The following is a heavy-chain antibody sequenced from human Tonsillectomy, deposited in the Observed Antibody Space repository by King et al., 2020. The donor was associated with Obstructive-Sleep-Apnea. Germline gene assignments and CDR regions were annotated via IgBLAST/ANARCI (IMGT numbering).Heavy chain of an antibody. J-gene: IGHJ5*02. V-gene: IGHV4-39*01. D-gene: IGHD6-19*01. Sequence: PLQESGPGLVKPSENLSLTCTVSGGSITSGTYYRGWIRQTPGKGLEWIGSVYDSGRTYYNPSLKSRVTISVDTSKNQFSLTLTSVTAADTAVYYCARHPAVAGIQARFDPWGPGTLVTVSS. CDR1: GGSITSGTYY. CDR2: VYDSGRT. CDR3: ARHPAVAGIQARFDP.